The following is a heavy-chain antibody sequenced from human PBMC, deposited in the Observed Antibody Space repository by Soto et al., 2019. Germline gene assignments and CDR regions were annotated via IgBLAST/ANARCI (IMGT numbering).Heavy chain of an antibody. Sequence: GASVKVSCKASGYTLTSYGISWVRQAPGQGPEWMGWISAYNGNTNYAQKLQGRVTMTTDTSTSTAYMELRSLRSDDTAVYYCARVPPYVYVWGSYRPYTEYFQHWGQGTLVTVSS. J-gene: IGHJ1*01. CDR1: GYTLTSYG. V-gene: IGHV1-18*01. CDR2: ISAYNGNT. CDR3: ARVPPYVYVWGSYRPYTEYFQH. D-gene: IGHD3-16*02.